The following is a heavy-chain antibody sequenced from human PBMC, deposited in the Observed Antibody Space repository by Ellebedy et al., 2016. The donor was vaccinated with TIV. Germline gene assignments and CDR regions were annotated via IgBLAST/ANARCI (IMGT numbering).Heavy chain of an antibody. CDR1: GFTFSSYS. Sequence: GESLKISXAASGFTFSSYSMNWVRQAPGKGLEWVSSISSSSSYIYYADSVKGRFTISRDNAKNSLYLQMNSLRAEDTAVYYCARGGSTSSWFYYFDYWGQGTLVTVSS. CDR2: ISSSSSYI. V-gene: IGHV3-21*01. CDR3: ARGGSTSSWFYYFDY. J-gene: IGHJ4*02. D-gene: IGHD6-13*01.